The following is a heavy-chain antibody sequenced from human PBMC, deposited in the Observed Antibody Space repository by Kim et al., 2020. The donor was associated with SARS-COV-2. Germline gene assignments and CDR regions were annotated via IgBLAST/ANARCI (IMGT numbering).Heavy chain of an antibody. J-gene: IGHJ6*02. CDR2: ISWSGGIM. CDR3: AKSGSSSDYDMDV. Sequence: GGSLRLSCAASGFTFRHYAMHWVRQVPGKGLEWVSGISWSGGIMGSAGSVKGRFTISRDNAKNSLYLQMNSLRPEDTALYYCAKSGSSSDYDMDVWGQGT. V-gene: IGHV3-9*01. CDR1: GFTFRHYA. D-gene: IGHD3-10*01.